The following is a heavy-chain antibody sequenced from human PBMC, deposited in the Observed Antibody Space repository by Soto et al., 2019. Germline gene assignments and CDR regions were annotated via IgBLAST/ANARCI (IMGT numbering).Heavy chain of an antibody. CDR2: TRNKASSYTT. Sequence: EVQLVESGGGLVQPGGSLRLSCAASGFSFSDYYINWVRQAPGKGLEWVGRTRNKASSYTTDYAAFVKGRFTISRDDSKNLIYLQMNSPKTDDTAVYYCAREGSSSGPDYEYWGQGTLVTVSS. CDR1: GFSFSDYY. J-gene: IGHJ4*02. CDR3: AREGSSSGPDYEY. D-gene: IGHD3-22*01. V-gene: IGHV3-72*01.